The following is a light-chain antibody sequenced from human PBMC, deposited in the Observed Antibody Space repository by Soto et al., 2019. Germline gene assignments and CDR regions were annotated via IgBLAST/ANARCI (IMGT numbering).Light chain of an antibody. CDR1: SSDVGSYDY. CDR2: DVN. J-gene: IGLJ1*01. V-gene: IGLV2-14*03. Sequence: QSALTQPASVSGSPGQSITFFCTGNSSDVGSYDYVSWHQQHPGKAPKLIIYDVNNRPSGVPSRFSGSKSGNTASLIISGLQTEDEADYYCCAYSTSGTHVFGTGTKVTVL. CDR3: CAYSTSGTHV.